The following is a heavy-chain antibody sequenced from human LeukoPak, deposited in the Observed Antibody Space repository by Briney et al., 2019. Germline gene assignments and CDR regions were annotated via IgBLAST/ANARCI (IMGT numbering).Heavy chain of an antibody. CDR3: ARNRPLLLVGGFDY. V-gene: IGHV3-9*01. J-gene: IGHJ4*02. D-gene: IGHD2-15*01. CDR2: ISFNSGSI. CDR1: GFNFDEFA. Sequence: PGGSLRLSCVASGFNFDEFAMHWIRQAPGKGLEWVSGISFNSGSIGYADSVKGRFTISRDNAKNSLYLQIHSLRAEDTALYYCARNRPLLLVGGFDYWGQGTLVTVSS.